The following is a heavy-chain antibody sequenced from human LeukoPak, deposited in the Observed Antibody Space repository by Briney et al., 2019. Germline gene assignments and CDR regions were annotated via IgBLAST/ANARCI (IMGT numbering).Heavy chain of an antibody. CDR1: GGSISSYY. CDR3: AREDCSSTSCFYYYYYYMDV. J-gene: IGHJ6*03. Sequence: SETLSLTCTVSGGSISSYYWSWIRQPAGKGLEWIGRIYTSGSTNYNPSLKSRVTMSVDTSKNQFSLKLSSVTAADTAVYYCAREDCSSTSCFYYYYYYMDVWGKGTTVTVS. V-gene: IGHV4-4*07. D-gene: IGHD2-2*01. CDR2: IYTSGST.